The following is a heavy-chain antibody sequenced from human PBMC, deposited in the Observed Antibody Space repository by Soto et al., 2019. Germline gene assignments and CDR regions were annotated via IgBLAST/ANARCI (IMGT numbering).Heavy chain of an antibody. CDR2: IYYSGST. CDR1: GGSISSSSYY. CDR3: ARTLRSGSYSSREYNWFDP. J-gene: IGHJ5*02. D-gene: IGHD3-10*01. V-gene: IGHV4-39*01. Sequence: QLQLQESGPGLVKPSETLSLTCTVSGGSISSSSYYWGWIRQPPGKGLEWIGSIYYSGSTYYNPSLKSRVTISVDTSKNQFSLKLSSVTAADTAVYYCARTLRSGSYSSREYNWFDPGAREPWSPSPQ.